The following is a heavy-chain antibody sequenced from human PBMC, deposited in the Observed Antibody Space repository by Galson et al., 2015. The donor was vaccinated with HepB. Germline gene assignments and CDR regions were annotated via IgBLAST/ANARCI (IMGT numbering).Heavy chain of an antibody. V-gene: IGHV5-51*01. CDR1: GYSFTSYW. Sequence: SGAEVKKPGESLKISCKGSGYSFTSYWIGWVRQMPGKGLEWMGIIYPDDSDTRYSPSFQGQVTISADKSISTAYLQWSSLKASDTAMYYCARHELYCPGSTSCYDYYYYMDVWGKGTTVTVSS. CDR3: ARHELYCPGSTSCYDYYYYMDV. CDR2: IYPDDSDT. J-gene: IGHJ6*03. D-gene: IGHD2-2*01.